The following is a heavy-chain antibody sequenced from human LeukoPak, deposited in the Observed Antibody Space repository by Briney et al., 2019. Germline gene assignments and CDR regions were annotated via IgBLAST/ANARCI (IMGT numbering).Heavy chain of an antibody. CDR3: AMYDSFFDY. CDR2: IRYSGST. J-gene: IGHJ4*02. V-gene: IGHV4-59*08. Sequence: SETLSLTCTGSGGSISGYYWSWLRQPPGKGLEWIGYIRYSGSTNYNPSLKSRVTISLDTSKKQFFLRLSSVTAADTAIYYCAMYDSFFDYCGQGTLVTVSS. D-gene: IGHD1-1*01. CDR1: GGSISGYY.